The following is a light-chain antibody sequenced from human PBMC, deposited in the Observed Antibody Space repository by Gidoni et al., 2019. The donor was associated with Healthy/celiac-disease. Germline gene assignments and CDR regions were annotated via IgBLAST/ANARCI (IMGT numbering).Light chain of an antibody. Sequence: SVLTQPPSVSGAPGQRVTISCTGSSSNIGSGYDVHWYQHLPGTAPKLLIYGNNNRPSGFPDRFSGSKSGTAASLAITGLQAEDEGDFYCQSYDSSLSGVVFGGGTKLTVL. CDR2: GNN. CDR3: QSYDSSLSGVV. V-gene: IGLV1-40*01. CDR1: SSNIGSGYD. J-gene: IGLJ2*01.